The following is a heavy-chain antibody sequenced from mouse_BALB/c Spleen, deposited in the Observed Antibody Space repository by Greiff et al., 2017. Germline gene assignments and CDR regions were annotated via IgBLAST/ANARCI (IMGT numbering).Heavy chain of an antibody. Sequence: EVMLVESGGGLVQPGGSRKLSCAASGFTFSSFGMHWVRQAPEKGLEWVAYISSGSSTIYYADTVKGRFTISRDNPKNTLFLQMTSLRSEDTAMYYCARRFRGRGYVSDFDYWGQGTTLTVSS. D-gene: IGHD1-2*01. V-gene: IGHV5-17*02. CDR2: ISSGSSTI. CDR3: ARRFRGRGYVSDFDY. CDR1: GFTFSSFG. J-gene: IGHJ2*01.